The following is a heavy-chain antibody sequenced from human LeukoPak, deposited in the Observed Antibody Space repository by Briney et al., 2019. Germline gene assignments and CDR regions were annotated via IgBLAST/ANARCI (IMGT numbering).Heavy chain of an antibody. D-gene: IGHD4-23*01. CDR3: ARGGNSEDPYYYYGMDV. J-gene: IGHJ6*02. CDR1: GFTFSSYA. Sequence: GGSLRLSCAASGFTFSSYAMSWVRQAPGKGLEWVSHINWNGDRKRYADSVKGRFTISRDNGKNSLYLQLDSLRVEDTAVYYCARGGNSEDPYYYYGMDVWGQGTTVTVSS. CDR2: INWNGDRK. V-gene: IGHV3-20*04.